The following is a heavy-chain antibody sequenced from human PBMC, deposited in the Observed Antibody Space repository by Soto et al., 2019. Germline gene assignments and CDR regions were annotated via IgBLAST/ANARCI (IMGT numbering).Heavy chain of an antibody. CDR1: GGSFSGYY. Sequence: QVQLQQWGAGLLKPSGTLSLTCAVYGGSFSGYYWSWIRQPPGKGLEWIGEINHSGSTNYNPSLKSRVTISVDTSKNQFSLKLSSVTAADTAVYYCAKLWFGELLFPNSPWFDPWGQGTLVTVSS. J-gene: IGHJ5*02. CDR2: INHSGST. V-gene: IGHV4-34*01. CDR3: AKLWFGELLFPNSPWFDP. D-gene: IGHD3-10*01.